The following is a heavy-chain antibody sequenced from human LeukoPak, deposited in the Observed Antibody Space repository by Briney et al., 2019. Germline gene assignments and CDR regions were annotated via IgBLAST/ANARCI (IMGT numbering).Heavy chain of an antibody. CDR1: GFPFSSHS. CDR3: ARSSITMIVVVIHTDAFDI. J-gene: IGHJ3*02. Sequence: EGSLRLSCAASGFPFSSHSMNWVRQAPGEGLEWVSYISSSRTTSYADSVKGRFTTSRDNAKNSLYLQMNSLRAEDTALYYCARSSITMIVVVIHTDAFDIWGQGTMVTVSS. D-gene: IGHD3-22*01. V-gene: IGHV3-48*04. CDR2: ISSSRTT.